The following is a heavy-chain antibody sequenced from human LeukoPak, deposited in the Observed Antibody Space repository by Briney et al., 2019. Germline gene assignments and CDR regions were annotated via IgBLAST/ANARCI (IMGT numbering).Heavy chain of an antibody. CDR3: ATVRVNDYIWGTYRYSYFDY. D-gene: IGHD3-16*02. Sequence: GGSLRLSCAASGFTVTDAWMSWVRQSPGKGLEWVGRLKSKTDGATRDYAAAVKGRFTMSRDVSKNTFYLQMDSLQTEDTAVYFCATVRVNDYIWGTYRYSYFDYWGQGTLVTVSS. CDR1: GFTVTDAW. CDR2: LKSKTDGATR. J-gene: IGHJ4*02. V-gene: IGHV3-15*01.